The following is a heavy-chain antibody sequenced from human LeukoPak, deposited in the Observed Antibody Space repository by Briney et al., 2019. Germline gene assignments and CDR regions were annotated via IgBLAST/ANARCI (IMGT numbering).Heavy chain of an antibody. CDR3: SKATQRGYSYGAWY. V-gene: IGHV3-23*01. CDR2: IRGSGGST. CDR1: GFTFSSYA. Sequence: PGESLRLSCAASGFTFSSYAMSWVRQAPGKGLEWVSAIRGSGGSTYYADSVKGRFTISRDNSKNTLYLQMNSLRAEDTAVYYCSKATQRGYSYGAWYWGQGTLVTVSS. J-gene: IGHJ4*02. D-gene: IGHD5-18*01.